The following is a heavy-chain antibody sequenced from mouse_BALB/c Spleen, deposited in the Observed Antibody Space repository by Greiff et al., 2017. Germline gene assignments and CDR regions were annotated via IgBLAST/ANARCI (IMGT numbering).Heavy chain of an antibody. CDR2: ILPGSGST. CDR1: GYTFSSYW. Sequence: VQLQQSGAELMKPGASVKISCKATGYTFSSYWIAWVKQRPGHGLEWIGEILPGSGSTNYNEKFKGKATFTADTSSNTAYMQLSSLTSEDSAVYYCARRTYDRNAMDYWGQGTSVTVSS. V-gene: IGHV1-9*01. D-gene: IGHD2-12*01. J-gene: IGHJ4*01. CDR3: ARRTYDRNAMDY.